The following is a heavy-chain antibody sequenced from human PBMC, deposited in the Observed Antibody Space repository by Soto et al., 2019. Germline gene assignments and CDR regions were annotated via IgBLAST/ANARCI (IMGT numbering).Heavy chain of an antibody. J-gene: IGHJ6*02. V-gene: IGHV4-38-2*01. D-gene: IGHD2-2*01. Sequence: PSETLSLPCAVSGYVLTHGYHWGWIRQPPGQELEWIGTISPSGDPYYNPSLKSRVTISIDTAQNPLSLILSSVTAEDTAPYYFTTIYCTTTSCFINGMDVWGRGTTVTVSS. CDR3: TTIYCTTTSCFINGMDV. CDR1: GYVLTHGYH. CDR2: ISPSGDP.